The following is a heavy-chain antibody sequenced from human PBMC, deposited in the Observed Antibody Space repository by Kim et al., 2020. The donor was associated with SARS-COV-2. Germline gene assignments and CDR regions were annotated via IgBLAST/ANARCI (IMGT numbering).Heavy chain of an antibody. V-gene: IGHV3-64*01. CDR3: AREARNSGNYDYLDY. CDR2: ISSNGYST. D-gene: IGHD1-26*01. J-gene: IGHJ4*02. Sequence: GGSLRLSCTASGFTLTNYAMHWVRQAPGKGLEYVAAISSNGYSTYYANFVEGRFTISRDTAKNTLYLQLGSLRAEDKAMYDCAREARNSGNYDYLDYWGQGILV. CDR1: GFTLTNYA.